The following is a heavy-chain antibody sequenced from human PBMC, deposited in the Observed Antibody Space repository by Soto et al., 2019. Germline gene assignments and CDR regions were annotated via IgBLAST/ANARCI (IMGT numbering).Heavy chain of an antibody. J-gene: IGHJ6*04. D-gene: IGHD3-16*01. Sequence: QITLKESGPTLVKPTQTLTLTCTFSGFSLSTSAVGVGWIRQPPGKALEWLALIYGDDNKRYSPSLKSRLTITTDTSKNPVVFTMANMDPVDTATYYCTHRRDYGRMDVWGKGTPVTVSS. CDR3: THRRDYGRMDV. CDR1: GFSLSTSAVG. CDR2: IYGDDNK. V-gene: IGHV2-5*02.